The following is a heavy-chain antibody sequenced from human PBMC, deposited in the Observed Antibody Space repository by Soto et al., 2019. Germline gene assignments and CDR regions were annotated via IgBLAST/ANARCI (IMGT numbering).Heavy chain of an antibody. J-gene: IGHJ6*02. CDR2: IYPGDSDT. V-gene: IGHV5-51*01. Sequence: GESLKISCKGSGYSFTSYWIGWVRQMPGKGLEWMGIIYPGDSDTRYSPSFQGQVTISADKSISTAYLQWSSLRAEDTAVYYCAKPLSRDVNYYYAMDVWGQGTTVTVSS. CDR1: GYSFTSYW. CDR3: AKPLSRDVNYYYAMDV.